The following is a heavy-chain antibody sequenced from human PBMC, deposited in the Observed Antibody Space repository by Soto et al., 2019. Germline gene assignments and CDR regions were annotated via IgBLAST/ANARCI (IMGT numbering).Heavy chain of an antibody. V-gene: IGHV4-34*01. CDR3: AREIRQLDGYYYGMDV. CDR2: INHSGST. CDR1: GGSFSGYY. D-gene: IGHD6-6*01. J-gene: IGHJ6*02. Sequence: SETLSLTCAVYGGSFSGYYWGWIRQPPGKGLEWIGEINHSGSTNYNPSLKSRVTISVDTSKNQFSLTLSSVTAADTAVYYCAREIRQLDGYYYGMDVWGQGTTVTVSS.